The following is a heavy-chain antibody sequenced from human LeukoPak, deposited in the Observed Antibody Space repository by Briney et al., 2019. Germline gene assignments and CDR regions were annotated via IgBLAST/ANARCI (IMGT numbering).Heavy chain of an antibody. J-gene: IGHJ4*02. CDR2: ISSSGTTI. Sequence: GGSLRLSCAASGFTFSKSWIHWVRQAPGKGLVWVSYISSSGTTIYYADSVKGRFTISRDSAQNSLYLQMNSLRADDTAVYYCARSSGRYNPFDYWGQGTLVTVSS. D-gene: IGHD1-26*01. CDR3: ARSSGRYNPFDY. CDR1: GFTFSKSW. V-gene: IGHV3-48*01.